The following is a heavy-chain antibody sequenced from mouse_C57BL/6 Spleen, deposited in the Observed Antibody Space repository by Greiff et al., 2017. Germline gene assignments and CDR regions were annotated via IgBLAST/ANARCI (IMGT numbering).Heavy chain of an antibody. D-gene: IGHD4-1*01. CDR1: GYTFTSYW. CDR2: IHPNSGST. V-gene: IGHV1-64*01. CDR3: ARDWDYFDY. J-gene: IGHJ2*01. Sequence: QVQLQQPGAELVKPGASVKLSCKASGYTFTSYWMPWVKQRPGQGLEWIGMIHPNSGSTNYNEKFKSKATLTVDKASSTAYMQLSSLTSEDSAVYYCARDWDYFDYWGQGTTLTVSS.